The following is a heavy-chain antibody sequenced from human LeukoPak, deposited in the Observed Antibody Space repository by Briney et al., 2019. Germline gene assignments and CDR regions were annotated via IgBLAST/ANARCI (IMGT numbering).Heavy chain of an antibody. Sequence: SGPTLVKPTQTLTLTCTFSGFSLNTSGVGVGWIRQPPGKALEWLALIYWNDDKRYSPSLRSRLTVTKDTSTNQVVLTMTNMGPVDAATYYCAHRRPVRVAATQIFDYWGQGTLVTVSS. V-gene: IGHV2-5*01. CDR2: IYWNDDK. CDR1: GFSLNTSGVG. CDR3: AHRRPVRVAATQIFDY. D-gene: IGHD2-15*01. J-gene: IGHJ4*02.